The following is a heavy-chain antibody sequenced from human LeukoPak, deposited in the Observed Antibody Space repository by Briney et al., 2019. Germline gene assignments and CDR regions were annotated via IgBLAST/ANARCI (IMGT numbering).Heavy chain of an antibody. CDR2: IYFSGST. CDR3: ARVPISTTARGYFDY. D-gene: IGHD4-17*01. Sequence: SETLSLTCTVSGGSVSSGSYYWSWIRQPPGKGLEWNGYIYFSGSTTYNPSLNSRVTISVDTSKNKFSLKLSSVTAADTAVYYCARVPISTTARGYFDYWGQGTLVTVSS. V-gene: IGHV4-61*01. J-gene: IGHJ4*02. CDR1: GGSVSSGSYY.